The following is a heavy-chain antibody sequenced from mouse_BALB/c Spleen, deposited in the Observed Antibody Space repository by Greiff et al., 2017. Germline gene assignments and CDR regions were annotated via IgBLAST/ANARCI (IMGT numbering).Heavy chain of an antibody. Sequence: VQLQQSGAELARPGASVKLSCKASGYTFTSYWMQWVKQRPGQGLEWIGAIYPGDGDTRYTQKFKGKATLTADKSSSTAYMKLSSLASEDSAVYYCASYYGSSYGFAYWGQGTLVTVSA. CDR1: GYTFTSYW. CDR2: IYPGDGDT. J-gene: IGHJ3*01. D-gene: IGHD1-1*01. V-gene: IGHV1-87*01. CDR3: ASYYGSSYGFAY.